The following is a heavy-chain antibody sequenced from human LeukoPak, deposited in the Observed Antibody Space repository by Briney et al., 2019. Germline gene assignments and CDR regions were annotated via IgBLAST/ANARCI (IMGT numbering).Heavy chain of an antibody. CDR2: INHSGST. CDR3: ARVVPEDIVVVTAMEEYYFDY. Sequence: SETLSLTCAVYGGSFSGYYWSWIRQPPGKGLGWIGEINHSGSTNYNPSLKSRVTISVDTSKNQFSLKLSSVTAADTAVYYCARVVPEDIVVVTAMEEYYFDYWGQGTLVTVSS. J-gene: IGHJ4*02. CDR1: GGSFSGYY. D-gene: IGHD2-21*02. V-gene: IGHV4-34*01.